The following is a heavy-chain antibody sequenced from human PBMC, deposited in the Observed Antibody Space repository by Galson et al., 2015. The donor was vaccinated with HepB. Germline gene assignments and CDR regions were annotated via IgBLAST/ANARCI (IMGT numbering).Heavy chain of an antibody. V-gene: IGHV3-23*01. CDR3: AKARQFTMVRGGIDY. CDR2: ISGSGGST. Sequence: SLRLSCAASGFTFSSYAMSWVRQAPGKGLEWVSAISGSGGSTYYADSVKGRFTISRDNSKNTLYLQMNSLRAEDTAVYYCAKARQFTMVRGGIDYWGQGTLVTVSS. D-gene: IGHD3-10*01. CDR1: GFTFSSYA. J-gene: IGHJ4*02.